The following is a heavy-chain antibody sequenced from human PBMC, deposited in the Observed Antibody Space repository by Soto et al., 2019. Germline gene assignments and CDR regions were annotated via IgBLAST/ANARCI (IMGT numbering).Heavy chain of an antibody. D-gene: IGHD3-10*01. Sequence: PGGSLRLSCAASGFTFSSYAMSWVRQAPGKGLEWVSAISGSGGSTYYADSVKGRFTISRDNSKNTLYLQMNSLRAEDTAVYYCAKSIEDYYGSGSYYNVWAFDIWGQGTMVTVSS. CDR2: ISGSGGST. CDR3: AKSIEDYYGSGSYYNVWAFDI. CDR1: GFTFSSYA. V-gene: IGHV3-23*01. J-gene: IGHJ3*02.